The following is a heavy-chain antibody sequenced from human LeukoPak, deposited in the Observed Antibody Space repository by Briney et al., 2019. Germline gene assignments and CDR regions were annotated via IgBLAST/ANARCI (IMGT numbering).Heavy chain of an antibody. D-gene: IGHD2-15*01. CDR2: IYYSGST. Sequence: SETLSLTCTVSGGSISSYYWSWIRQPPGKGLEWIGYIYYSGSTNYNPSLKSRVTISVDTSKNQFSLKLSSVTAADTAVYYCARDRGGVVVAATARDYYYYGMDVWGQGTTVTVSS. CDR3: ARDRGGVVVAATARDYYYYGMDV. CDR1: GGSISSYY. V-gene: IGHV4-59*01. J-gene: IGHJ6*02.